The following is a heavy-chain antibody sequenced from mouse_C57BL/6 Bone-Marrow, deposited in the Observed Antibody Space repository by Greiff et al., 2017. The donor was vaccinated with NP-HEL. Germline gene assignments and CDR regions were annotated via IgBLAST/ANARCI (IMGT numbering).Heavy chain of an antibody. D-gene: IGHD4-1*01. CDR3: SEDSAVYYCMNWYWYFDV. V-gene: IGHV1-87*01. CDR2: GQGLEWIG. J-gene: IGHJ1*03. CDR1: YT. Sequence: VQLQPSGPELVRPWASVQISCQAFYTFFRRLYFAFRDPNHWLQLVKQRPGQGLEWIGAIYPGNGDTSYNQKFKGKATLTADKSSSTAYMQLSSLTSEDSAVYYCMNWYWYFDVWGTGTTVTVSS.